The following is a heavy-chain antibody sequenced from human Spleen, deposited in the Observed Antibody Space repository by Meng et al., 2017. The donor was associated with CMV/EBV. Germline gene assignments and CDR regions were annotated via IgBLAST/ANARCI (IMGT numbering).Heavy chain of an antibody. V-gene: IGHV3-30*02. CDR3: ARSHYDFWSGYPFFDY. CDR1: GFTFSSYV. Sequence: GGSLRLSCAASGFTFSSYVMHWVRQAPGKGLEWVAFIQYDGSDEYYADSVKGRFTISRDNAKNSLYLQMNSLRAEDTAVYYCARSHYDFWSGYPFFDYWGQGTLVTVSS. CDR2: IQYDGSDE. D-gene: IGHD3-3*01. J-gene: IGHJ4*02.